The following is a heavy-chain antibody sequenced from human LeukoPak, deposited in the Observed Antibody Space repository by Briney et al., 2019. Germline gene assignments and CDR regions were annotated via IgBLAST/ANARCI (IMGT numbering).Heavy chain of an antibody. V-gene: IGHV3-23*01. D-gene: IGHD4-23*01. Sequence: GGALRLSCVASEFTFSSYAMSWVRQAPGKGLERVSTISGSGGSTYYAESVKGRFTISRDNNKNTLYLQMNTLRAEDTAVYYCARDDGGNFNDAFDTWGQGTMVTVSS. J-gene: IGHJ3*02. CDR2: ISGSGGST. CDR1: EFTFSSYA. CDR3: ARDDGGNFNDAFDT.